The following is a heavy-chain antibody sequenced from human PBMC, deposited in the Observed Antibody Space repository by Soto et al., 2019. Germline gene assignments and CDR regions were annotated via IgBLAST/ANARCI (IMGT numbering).Heavy chain of an antibody. CDR3: GRAHLGTDRYILEPFDP. D-gene: IGHD1-1*01. CDR1: GSSVSSNSGA. V-gene: IGHV6-1*01. CDR2: TYYRSKWYS. J-gene: IGHJ5*02. Sequence: SQTLSLTPAISGSSVSSNSGALKWIRQSPSTGLEWLGRTYYRSKWYSDYAIYVKSRITIXPDTSKNQFSLHLNSVVPEEPAVSYCGRAHLGTDRYILEPFDPGGQGTLVTVSS.